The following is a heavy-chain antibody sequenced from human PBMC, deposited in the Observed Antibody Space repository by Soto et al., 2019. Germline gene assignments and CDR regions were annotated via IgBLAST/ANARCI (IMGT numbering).Heavy chain of an antibody. CDR2: VSAYNDNI. D-gene: IGHD3-22*01. CDR1: GYTFSSYG. Sequence: QVLLVQSGGEVKKPGASVKVSCKASGYTFSSYGINWVRQAPAQGLEWLGWVSAYNDNIDYAQTFQGRVTITTHKSTKTAYMELRSLRSDDTAVYYCARGNYYDRRGYFSALDIWGQGTMVTVSS. V-gene: IGHV1-18*01. CDR3: ARGNYYDRRGYFSALDI. J-gene: IGHJ3*02.